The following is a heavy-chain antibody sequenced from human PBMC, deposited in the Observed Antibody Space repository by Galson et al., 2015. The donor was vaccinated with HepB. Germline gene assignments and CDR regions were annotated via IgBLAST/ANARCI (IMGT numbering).Heavy chain of an antibody. V-gene: IGHV3-30*03. Sequence: SLRLSCAASGFTFSSHGMHWVRQAPGKGLEWVAVTSFDGGKKWYADSVKGRFTISRDNAKNSLYLQMNSLRAEDTAVYYCARAFAAGTYYYYGMDVWGQGTTVTVSS. D-gene: IGHD6-13*01. CDR1: GFTFSSHG. CDR2: TSFDGGKK. J-gene: IGHJ6*02. CDR3: ARAFAAGTYYYYGMDV.